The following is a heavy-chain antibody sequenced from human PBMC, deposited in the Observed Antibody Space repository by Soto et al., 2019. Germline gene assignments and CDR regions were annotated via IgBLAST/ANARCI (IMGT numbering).Heavy chain of an antibody. CDR2: IYYSGST. CDR1: GGSVSTYY. Sequence: SETLSLTCTVSGGSVSTYYWSWIRQPPGKGLEWIAYIYYSGSTSYNPSLKSRVTISLDTSKNQFSLKLSSVTAADTAVYYCARTYDGSGPNSGGYGFDIWGPGTMVTVS. V-gene: IGHV4-59*02. J-gene: IGHJ3*02. D-gene: IGHD3-22*01. CDR3: ARTYDGSGPNSGGYGFDI.